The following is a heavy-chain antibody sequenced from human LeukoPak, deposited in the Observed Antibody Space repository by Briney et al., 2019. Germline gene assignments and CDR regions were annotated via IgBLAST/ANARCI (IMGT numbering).Heavy chain of an antibody. V-gene: IGHV4-34*01. D-gene: IGHD2-2*01. CDR2: INHSGST. CDR1: GGSFSGYY. CDR3: ARGGIVVVPAALDY. J-gene: IGHJ4*02. Sequence: PETLSLTCAVYGGSFSGYYWSWIRQPPGKGLEWIGEINHSGSTNYDPSLRSRVTISVDTSKNQFSLKLSSVTAADTAVYYCARGGIVVVPAALDYWGQGTLVTVSS.